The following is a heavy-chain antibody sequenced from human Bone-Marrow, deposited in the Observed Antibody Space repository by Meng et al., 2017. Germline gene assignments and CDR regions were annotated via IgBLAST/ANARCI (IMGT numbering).Heavy chain of an antibody. CDR2: INHSGST. Sequence: GQHPPWGAGLLKPSETLSLTGVVSGGSFSDYYWSWIRQPPGKGLEWIGEINHSGSTNYNPSLESRATISVDTSQNNLSLKLSSVTAADSAVYYCARGPTTMAHDFDYWGQGTLVTVSS. CDR1: GGSFSDYY. D-gene: IGHD4-11*01. V-gene: IGHV4-34*01. CDR3: ARGPTTMAHDFDY. J-gene: IGHJ4*02.